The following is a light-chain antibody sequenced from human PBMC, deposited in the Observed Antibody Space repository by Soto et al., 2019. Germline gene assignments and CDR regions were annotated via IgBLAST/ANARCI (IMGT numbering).Light chain of an antibody. CDR1: QSVSSN. J-gene: IGKJ4*01. CDR2: DAS. Sequence: EIVMTQSPATLSVSPGERATLSCRASQSVSSNLASYQQKPGQTPRLLIYDASSRATGIPARFSGRGSGTDFTLTISSLQSEDFAVYYCQQYNNWPLTFGGGTNVEIK. V-gene: IGKV3-15*01. CDR3: QQYNNWPLT.